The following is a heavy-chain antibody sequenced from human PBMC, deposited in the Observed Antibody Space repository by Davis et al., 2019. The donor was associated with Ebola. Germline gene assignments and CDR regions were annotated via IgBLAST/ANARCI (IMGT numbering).Heavy chain of an antibody. CDR3: ATGATYYYDY. V-gene: IGHV3-30*03. CDR2: TSHDESNE. D-gene: IGHD3-16*01. Sequence: GESLKISCSASGFPCSKYGMHWVRQAPGKGLERVAVTSHDESNESCADFVKGRFTISRDNSMRTVFLQMTNLRPEDTAVYYCATGATYYYDYWGQGTQVTVSS. J-gene: IGHJ4*02. CDR1: GFPCSKYG.